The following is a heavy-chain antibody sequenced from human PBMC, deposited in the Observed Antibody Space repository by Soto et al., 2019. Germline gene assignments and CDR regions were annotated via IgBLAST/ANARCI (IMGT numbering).Heavy chain of an antibody. Sequence: GGSLRLSCTTSGFSFASFAMTWVRQAPGKGLEWVATISGSDGKTYYADSVKGRFSISRDTSRNTLYLQMNSLRADDMAIYYCAKWSYLDYWGQGTRVTVYS. J-gene: IGHJ4*02. V-gene: IGHV3-23*01. CDR1: GFSFASFA. CDR2: ISGSDGKT. D-gene: IGHD3-3*01. CDR3: AKWSYLDY.